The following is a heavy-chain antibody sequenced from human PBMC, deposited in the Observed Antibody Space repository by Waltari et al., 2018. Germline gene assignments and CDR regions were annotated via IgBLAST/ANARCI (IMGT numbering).Heavy chain of an antibody. D-gene: IGHD3-16*01. V-gene: IGHV3-30*01. Sequence: QVQLVESGGGVVQPGRSLRLPCAASEFPFLNYAFHWVRQAPGKGLGCVAAIASDGNKAFYGDSVKGRFTISRDNSKNTVYLRLNSLKPDDTAMYYCARDWRYYAGPDYWGQGTLVAVSS. CDR3: ARDWRYYAGPDY. CDR1: EFPFLNYA. J-gene: IGHJ4*02. CDR2: IASDGNKA.